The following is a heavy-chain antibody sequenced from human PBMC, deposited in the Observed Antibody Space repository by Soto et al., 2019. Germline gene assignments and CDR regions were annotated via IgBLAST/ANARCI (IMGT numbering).Heavy chain of an antibody. Sequence: SVKVSCKASGGTFSSYAISWVRQAPGQGLEWMGGIIPIFGTANYAQKFQGRVTITADESTSTAYMELSSLRSEDTAVYYCASVLSSYCGGDCYYYYFDYWGQGTLVTVSS. D-gene: IGHD2-21*02. CDR2: IIPIFGTA. CDR3: ASVLSSYCGGDCYYYYFDY. J-gene: IGHJ4*02. CDR1: GGTFSSYA. V-gene: IGHV1-69*13.